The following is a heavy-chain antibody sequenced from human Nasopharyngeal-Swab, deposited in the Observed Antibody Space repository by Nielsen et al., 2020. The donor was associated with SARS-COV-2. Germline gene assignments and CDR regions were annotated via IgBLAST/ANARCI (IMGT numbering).Heavy chain of an antibody. CDR2: ISYDGSNK. D-gene: IGHD5-12*01. CDR1: GFTFSSYA. V-gene: IGHV3-30*04. CDR3: AKDRDSGDDSDDYYHYYGMDV. Sequence: GESLKLSCAASGFTFSSYAMHWVRQAPGKGLEWVAVISYDGSNKYYADSVKGRFTISRDNSKNTVSLQMNSLRAEDTAIYYCAKDRDSGDDSDDYYHYYGMDVWGQGTTVTVSS. J-gene: IGHJ6*02.